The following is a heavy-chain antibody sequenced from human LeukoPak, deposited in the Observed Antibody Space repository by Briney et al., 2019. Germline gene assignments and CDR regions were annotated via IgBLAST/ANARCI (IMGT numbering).Heavy chain of an antibody. V-gene: IGHV4-4*07. D-gene: IGHD2-2*01. J-gene: IGHJ3*02. CDR2: IYTSGST. Sequence: PSETLSLTCTVSGGSISSYYWSWIRQPAGKGLEWIGRIYTSGSTNYNPSLKSRVTMSVDTSKNQFSLKLSSVTAADTAVYYCAREFLTRYCSSTSCPEAFDIWGQGTMVTVSS. CDR1: GGSISSYY. CDR3: AREFLTRYCSSTSCPEAFDI.